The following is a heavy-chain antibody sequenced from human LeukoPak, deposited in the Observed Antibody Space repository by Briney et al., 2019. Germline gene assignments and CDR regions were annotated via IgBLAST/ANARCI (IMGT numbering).Heavy chain of an antibody. D-gene: IGHD5-18*01. V-gene: IGHV4-38-2*02. CDR3: ARRGYSYGVYYYYYYMDV. J-gene: IGHJ6*03. CDR1: GYSISSGYY. CDR2: IYYSGST. Sequence: PSETLSLTCTVSGYSISSGYYWGWIRQPPGKGLEWIGTIYYSGSTYYNPSLKSRVTISVDTSKNQFSLKLSSVTAADTAVYYCARRGYSYGVYYYYYYMDVWGKGTTVTVSS.